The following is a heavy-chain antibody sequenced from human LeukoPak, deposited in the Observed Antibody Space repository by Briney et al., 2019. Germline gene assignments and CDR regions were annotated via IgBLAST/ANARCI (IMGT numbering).Heavy chain of an antibody. CDR3: AKAYPLLWFGELWLAY. Sequence: PGGSLRLSCAASGFTFSSYAMSWVRQAPGKGLEWVSAISGSGGSTYYADSVKGRFTISRDNSKNTLYLQMNSLRAEDTAVYYCAKAYPLLWFGELWLAYWGQGTLVTVSS. CDR1: GFTFSSYA. J-gene: IGHJ4*02. D-gene: IGHD3-10*01. V-gene: IGHV3-23*01. CDR2: ISGSGGST.